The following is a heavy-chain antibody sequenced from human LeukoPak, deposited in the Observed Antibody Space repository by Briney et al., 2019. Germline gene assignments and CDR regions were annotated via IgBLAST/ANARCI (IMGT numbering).Heavy chain of an antibody. CDR3: ARRQWLALEEFDY. V-gene: IGHV4-34*01. Sequence: SETLSLTCAVYGGSFSGYYWSWIRQPPGKGLEWIGEINHSGSTNYNPSLKSRVTISVDTSKNQFSLKLSSVTAADTAVYYCARRQWLALEEFDYWGQGTLVTASS. J-gene: IGHJ4*02. CDR1: GGSFSGYY. CDR2: INHSGST. D-gene: IGHD6-19*01.